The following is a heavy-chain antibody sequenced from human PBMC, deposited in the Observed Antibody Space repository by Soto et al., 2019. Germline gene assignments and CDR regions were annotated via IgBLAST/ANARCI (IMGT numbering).Heavy chain of an antibody. CDR1: GFTFSSYA. V-gene: IGHV1-69*01. CDR2: IIPIFGTA. D-gene: IGHD6-13*01. Sequence: VQLVESGGGLVKPGGSLRLSCAASGFTFSSYAISWVRQAPGQGLEWMGGIIPIFGTANYAQKFQGRVTITADESTSTAYMELSSLRSEDTAVYYCARVGLGYSSSWYYFDYWGQGTLVTVSS. J-gene: IGHJ4*02. CDR3: ARVGLGYSSSWYYFDY.